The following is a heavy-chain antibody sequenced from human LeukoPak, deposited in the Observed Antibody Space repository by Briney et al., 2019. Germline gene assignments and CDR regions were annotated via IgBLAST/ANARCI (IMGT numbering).Heavy chain of an antibody. CDR2: MNPHSGDT. D-gene: IGHD4-23*01. J-gene: IGHJ4*02. Sequence: GASVKVSCKTSASTFTDYYIHWVRQVPGQGLEWMGWMNPHSGDTKSAQKFQGRITVTRDTSISTAYMDPSSLRFDDTAIYYCAQQLGLCNGRQCYGGLAYWGQGTLLTVSS. V-gene: IGHV1-2*02. CDR1: ASTFTDYY. CDR3: AQQLGLCNGRQCYGGLAY.